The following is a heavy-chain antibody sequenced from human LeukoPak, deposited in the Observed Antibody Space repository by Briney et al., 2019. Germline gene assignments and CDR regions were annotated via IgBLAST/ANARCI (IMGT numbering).Heavy chain of an antibody. Sequence: GGSLRLSCEASGFTLSSYWMGWVRQAPGKGLEWVANINPDGSDTYYVDSVKGRFTISRDNAKKSMFLQMKSLRAGEAAFYYWVRWGGEAGMDAWGQGTLVTVSS. CDR1: GFTLSSYW. CDR2: INPDGSDT. CDR3: VRWGGEAGMDA. D-gene: IGHD6-13*01. V-gene: IGHV3-7*01. J-gene: IGHJ5*02.